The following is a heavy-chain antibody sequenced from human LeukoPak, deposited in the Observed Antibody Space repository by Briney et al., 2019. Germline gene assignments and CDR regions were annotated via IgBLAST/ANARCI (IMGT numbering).Heavy chain of an antibody. CDR1: GGSISSGSYY. Sequence: PSETLSLTCTVSGGSISSGSYYWSWIRQPAGKGLEWIGRIYTSGSTNYNPSLKSRVTISVDTSKNQFSLKLSSVTAADTAVYYCARVSRYYYGSGSQIDYYYYYYMDVWGKGTTVTISS. V-gene: IGHV4-61*02. CDR3: ARVSRYYYGSGSQIDYYYYYYMDV. J-gene: IGHJ6*03. D-gene: IGHD3-10*01. CDR2: IYTSGST.